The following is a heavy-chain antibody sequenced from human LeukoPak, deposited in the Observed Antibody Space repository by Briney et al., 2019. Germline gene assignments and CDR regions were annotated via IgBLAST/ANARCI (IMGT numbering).Heavy chain of an antibody. Sequence: SETLSLTCAVSGGSISSSNWWIWVRQPPEKGLEWIGEVYHSGSTNYNPSLKSRVTISVDNSKNQFSLKLTSVAAADTAVYYCAIQSASYGQTSFDYWGQGILVTVSS. J-gene: IGHJ4*02. V-gene: IGHV4-4*02. CDR2: VYHSGST. CDR1: GGSISSSNW. D-gene: IGHD5-18*01. CDR3: AIQSASYGQTSFDY.